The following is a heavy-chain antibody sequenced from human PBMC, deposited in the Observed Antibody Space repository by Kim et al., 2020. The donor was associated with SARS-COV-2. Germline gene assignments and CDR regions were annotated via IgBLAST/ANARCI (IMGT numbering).Heavy chain of an antibody. Sequence: LKSRVTISVDTSKNQFSLKLSSVTAADTAVYYCARHRGPYQLLYWYFDLWGRGTLVTVSS. D-gene: IGHD2-2*01. V-gene: IGHV4-39*01. J-gene: IGHJ2*01. CDR3: ARHRGPYQLLYWYFDL.